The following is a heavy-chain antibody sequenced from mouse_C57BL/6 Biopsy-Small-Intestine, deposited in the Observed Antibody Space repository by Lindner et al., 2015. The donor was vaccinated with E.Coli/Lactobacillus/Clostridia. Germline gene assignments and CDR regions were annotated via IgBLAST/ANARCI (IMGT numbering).Heavy chain of an antibody. CDR3: ARLGTGYYFDY. J-gene: IGHJ2*01. Sequence: VQLQESGPELVKPGASVKMSCKASGYSFTGNNMHWVKQSHGKSLEWIGFIDPYNGATTYNQKFKGKATLTVDKSSSTAYVQLNSLTSEDSAVYNCARLGTGYYFDYWGQGTTLTVSS. V-gene: IGHV1S135*01. D-gene: IGHD4-1*01. CDR2: IDPYNGAT. CDR1: GYSFTGNN.